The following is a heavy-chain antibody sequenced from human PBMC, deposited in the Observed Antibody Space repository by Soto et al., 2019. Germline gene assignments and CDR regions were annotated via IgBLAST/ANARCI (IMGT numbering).Heavy chain of an antibody. CDR1: GFTFSNFW. J-gene: IGHJ6*02. V-gene: IGHV3-7*01. D-gene: IGHD3-22*01. CDR2: IKEDGSEK. Sequence: GGSLRLSCADSGFTFSNFWMSWVRQAPGMGLQWVASIKEDGSEKYYVDSVKGRFTISRDNAKNSLYLQMNSLRAEDTAVYYCARAKSYYDDSSGYPQDYYGMDVWGQGTTVTVSS. CDR3: ARAKSYYDDSSGYPQDYYGMDV.